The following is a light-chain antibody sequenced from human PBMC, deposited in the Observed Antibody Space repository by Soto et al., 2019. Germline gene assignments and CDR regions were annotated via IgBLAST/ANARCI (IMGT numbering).Light chain of an antibody. CDR1: QSVRGN. CDR3: QQYNTWPPLT. V-gene: IGKV3-15*01. Sequence: EIVMTQSPATLSVSPGERATLSCRASQSVRGNLAWYQQKPGQAPRLLIYGASTRATGIPARFSGSGSGTEFTLTISSLRSEDFAVYYCQQYNTWPPLTFGGGTKVDIK. J-gene: IGKJ4*01. CDR2: GAS.